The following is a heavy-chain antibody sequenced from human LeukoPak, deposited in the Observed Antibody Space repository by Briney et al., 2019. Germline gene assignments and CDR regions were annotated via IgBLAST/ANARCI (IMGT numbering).Heavy chain of an antibody. J-gene: IGHJ4*02. D-gene: IGHD7-27*01. CDR1: GFAFSNYS. CDR2: ICGSGSGMGSGT. CDR3: ARDDNWGFDY. Sequence: GGSLRLSCAASGFAFSNYSMNWVRQAPGKGLEWVGNICGSGSGMGSGTYYVGSVKGRFTTSRDNAKNSLYFQMNSLRAEDTAFYYCARDDNWGFDYWGQGALVTVSS. V-gene: IGHV3-21*05.